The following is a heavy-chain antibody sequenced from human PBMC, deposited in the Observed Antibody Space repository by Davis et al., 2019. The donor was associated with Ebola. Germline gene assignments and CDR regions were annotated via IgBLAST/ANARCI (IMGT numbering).Heavy chain of an antibody. D-gene: IGHD6-25*01. Sequence: GESLKISCAASGFTFSSYWMSWVRQAPGKGLEWVSVIYSGGTTYYADSVKGRFTISRDNSKNTPSLQMNSLRAEDTAVYHCARAVQGVAATVPYYFYGMDVWGQGTTVTVSS. CDR1: GFTFSSYW. CDR3: ARAVQGVAATVPYYFYGMDV. V-gene: IGHV3-53*01. J-gene: IGHJ6*02. CDR2: IYSGGTT.